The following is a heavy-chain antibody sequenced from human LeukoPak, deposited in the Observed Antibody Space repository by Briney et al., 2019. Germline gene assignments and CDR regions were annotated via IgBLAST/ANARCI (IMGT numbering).Heavy chain of an antibody. CDR1: GYTFTGYF. CDR2: INSNSGGT. J-gene: IGHJ4*02. Sequence: ASVKVSCKASGYTFTGYFIHWVRQAPGQGPEWMGWINSNSGGTNYAQTFQGRVTMTRDTSITTAYMELSSLRSDDTAVYYRARGHPVVPAAVPDYWGQGTLVTVSS. D-gene: IGHD2-2*02. CDR3: ARGHPVVPAAVPDY. V-gene: IGHV1-2*02.